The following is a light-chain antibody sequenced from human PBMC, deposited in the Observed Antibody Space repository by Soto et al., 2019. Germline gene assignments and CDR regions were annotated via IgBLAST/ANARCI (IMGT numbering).Light chain of an antibody. J-gene: IGKJ1*01. CDR1: QRVSRSY. Sequence: EIVLTQSPGTLSLSPGERATLSCRASQRVSRSYLAWYQQKLGQAPRLLIYGASSRATGIPDRFSGSGSGTDFTLTISRREPDDFAVYYCQQYDSSPWTFGPGTKVEIK. CDR3: QQYDSSPWT. CDR2: GAS. V-gene: IGKV3-20*01.